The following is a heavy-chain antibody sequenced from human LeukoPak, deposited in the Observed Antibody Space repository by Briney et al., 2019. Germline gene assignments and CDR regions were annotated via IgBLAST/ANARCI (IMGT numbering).Heavy chain of an antibody. CDR1: GFTFRRSA. CDR3: AKGGYRSSGKYNVNYHFYGMDV. D-gene: IGHD1-14*01. Sequence: PGTSLRLSCIASGFTFRRSAMTWLRQSPGKGLEWVSIFSDDSYYTFHADSVRGRFSISRDNSKNTLYLQMNSLRAEGWAVYYCAKGGYRSSGKYNVNYHFYGMDVWGQGTTVTVSS. V-gene: IGHV3-23*01. J-gene: IGHJ6*02. CDR2: FSDDSYYT.